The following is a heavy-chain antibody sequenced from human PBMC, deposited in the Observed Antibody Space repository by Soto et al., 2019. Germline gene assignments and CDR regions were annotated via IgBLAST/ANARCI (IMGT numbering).Heavy chain of an antibody. CDR1: GGSISSYH. CDR2: IYYSGST. CDR3: ARVYDYYFDY. J-gene: IGHJ4*02. D-gene: IGHD3-22*01. V-gene: IGHV4-59*01. Sequence: LSLTCTVSGGSISSYHWSWIRQPPGKGLEWIGYIYYSGSTNYNPSLKSRVTISVDTSKNQFSLKLSSVTAADTAVYYCARVYDYYFDYWGQGTLVTVSS.